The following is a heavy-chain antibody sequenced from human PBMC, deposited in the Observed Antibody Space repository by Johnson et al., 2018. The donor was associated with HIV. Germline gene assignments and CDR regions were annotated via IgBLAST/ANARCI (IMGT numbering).Heavy chain of an antibody. D-gene: IGHD3-10*01. J-gene: IGHJ3*01. CDR3: TRGWGYAFDV. CDR2: INSDGSST. Sequence: QAPGKGLVWVSRINSDGSSTSYADSVKGRFTISRDNAKNTLYLQMNSLRAEDTAVYYCTRGWGYAFDVWGQGTMVTVSS. V-gene: IGHV3-74*01.